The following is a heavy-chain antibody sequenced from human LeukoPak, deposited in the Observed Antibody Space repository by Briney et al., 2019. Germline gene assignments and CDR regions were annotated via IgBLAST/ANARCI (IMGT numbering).Heavy chain of an antibody. V-gene: IGHV1-69*04. CDR1: GGTFSSYA. CDR3: ARDYSGSPRGVVGFDY. J-gene: IGHJ4*02. Sequence: ASVKVSCKASGGTFSSYAISWVRQAPGQGLEWMGRIIPILGIANYAQKFQGRVTITADKSTSTAYMELSSLRSEDTAVYYCARDYSGSPRGVVGFDYWGQGTLDTVSS. CDR2: IIPILGIA. D-gene: IGHD1-26*01.